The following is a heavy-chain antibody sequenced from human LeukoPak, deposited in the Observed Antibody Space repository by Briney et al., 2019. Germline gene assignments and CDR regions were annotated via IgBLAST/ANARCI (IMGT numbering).Heavy chain of an antibody. CDR3: ARDRPNYYGSDGHYYRRDGDY. D-gene: IGHD3-22*01. V-gene: IGHV3-23*01. CDR2: ITSRGEST. J-gene: IGHJ4*02. CDR1: GFTFSIYA. Sequence: GGSPRLSCAASGFTFSIYAMSWVRQAPGKGLQWVSSITSRGESTWYVDSVKGRFTITRDNSENTLYLQMHSLRAEDTAVYYCARDRPNYYGSDGHYYRRDGDYWGRGTLVSVSS.